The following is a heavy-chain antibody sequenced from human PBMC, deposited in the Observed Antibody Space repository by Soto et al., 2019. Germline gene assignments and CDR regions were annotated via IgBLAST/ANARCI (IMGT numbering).Heavy chain of an antibody. CDR2: INPNSGGT. D-gene: IGHD3-22*01. J-gene: IGHJ5*02. Sequence: GASVKVSCKASGYTFTGYYMHWVRQAPGQGLEWMGWINPNSGGTNYAQKFQGRVTMTRDTSISTAYMELSRLRSDDTAVYYCAXHPYYYDSSGYYNWFDPWGPGTLVTVSS. CDR3: AXHPYYYDSSGYYNWFDP. CDR1: GYTFTGYY. V-gene: IGHV1-2*02.